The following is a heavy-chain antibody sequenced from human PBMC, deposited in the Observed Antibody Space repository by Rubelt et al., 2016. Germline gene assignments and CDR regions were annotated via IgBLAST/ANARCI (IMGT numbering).Heavy chain of an antibody. CDR3: ARLSSSSGIDY. CDR1: GGSISGYY. Sequence: QVQLQESGPGLVKPSETLSLTCTVSGGSISGYYWSWIRQSPEKGLEWIGYIYFSGSTNYNPSLESRVTISVDTSENQFSLKLSSVTAADTAVYYCARLSSSSGIDYWGQGILVTVSS. CDR2: IYFSGST. J-gene: IGHJ4*02. D-gene: IGHD6-6*01. V-gene: IGHV4-59*08.